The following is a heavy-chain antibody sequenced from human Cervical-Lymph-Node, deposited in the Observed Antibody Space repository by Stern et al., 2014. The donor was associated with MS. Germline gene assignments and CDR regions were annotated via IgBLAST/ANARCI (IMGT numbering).Heavy chain of an antibody. J-gene: IGHJ5*02. V-gene: IGHV1-2*06. CDR3: ARERNYATDT. CDR2: INPKNGDT. CDR1: GYIFTDYL. D-gene: IGHD1-7*01. Sequence: VQLVESGAEVKKPGASVKVSCKASGYIFTDYLLHWVRQAPGQGLEWMGQINPKNGDTNYAHNFQGRVTLTTDTSIATVYMELSSLRSDDTAVYYCARERNYATDTWGQGTLVTVSS.